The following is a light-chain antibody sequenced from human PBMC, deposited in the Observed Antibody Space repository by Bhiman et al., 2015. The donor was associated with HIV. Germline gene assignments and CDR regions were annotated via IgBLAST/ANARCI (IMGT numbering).Light chain of an antibody. CDR3: SSLTSSITYV. V-gene: IGLV2-14*03. J-gene: IGLJ1*01. Sequence: QSALTQPASVSASPGQSITFSCTGTSSDVGDYKYVSWYHQHPGKAPKLMIYDVSNRPSGVSNRFSGSKSGNTASLTISGLQAEDEADYYCSSLTSSITYVFGTGTNVTVL. CDR2: DVS. CDR1: SSDVGDYKY.